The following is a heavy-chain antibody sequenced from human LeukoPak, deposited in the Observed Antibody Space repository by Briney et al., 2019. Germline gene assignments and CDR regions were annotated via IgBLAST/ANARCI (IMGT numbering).Heavy chain of an antibody. CDR3: ARGKGSDI. CDR2: INHSGST. J-gene: IGHJ3*02. Sequence: SETLSLTCAVYGGSFSGYYWSWIRQPPGEGLEWIGEINHSGSTNYNPSLKSRVTISVDTSKNQFSLKLSSVTAADTAVYYCARGKGSDIWGQGTMVTVSS. CDR1: GGSFSGYY. V-gene: IGHV4-34*01.